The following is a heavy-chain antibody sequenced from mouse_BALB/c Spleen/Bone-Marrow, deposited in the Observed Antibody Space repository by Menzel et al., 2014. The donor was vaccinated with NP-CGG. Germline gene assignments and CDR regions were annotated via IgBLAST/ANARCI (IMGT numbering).Heavy chain of an antibody. Sequence: EVQLVESGGDLVKPGGSLKLSCAASGFTFSNYGMSWVRQTPDKRLEWVATISSGGSYTYYPDSVKGRFTISRDNAKNTLYLQMSSLKSEDTAMYYCARQRDYDYSDYWGQGTTLTVSS. CDR1: GFTFSNYG. CDR3: ARQRDYDYSDY. J-gene: IGHJ2*01. CDR2: ISSGGSYT. V-gene: IGHV5-6*01. D-gene: IGHD2-4*01.